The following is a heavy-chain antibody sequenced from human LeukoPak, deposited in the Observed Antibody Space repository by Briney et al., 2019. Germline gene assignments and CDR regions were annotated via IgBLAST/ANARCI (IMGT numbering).Heavy chain of an antibody. CDR1: GVSVSSRNYY. CDR2: IYQSGVA. Sequence: SETLSLTCNVSGVSVSSRNYYWAWIRQPPGRGLEWMGSIYQSGVAHYNPSRRSRVTISVDKSTNQCSLKLSSVTAAGTAVYYCARVYIAAARRHYYYYMDVWGKGTTVTVSS. CDR3: ARVYIAAARRHYYYYMDV. D-gene: IGHD6-13*01. V-gene: IGHV4-39*01. J-gene: IGHJ6*03.